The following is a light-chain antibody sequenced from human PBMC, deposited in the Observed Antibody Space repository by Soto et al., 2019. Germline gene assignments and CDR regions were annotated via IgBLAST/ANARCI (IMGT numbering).Light chain of an antibody. CDR2: AAF. V-gene: IGKV1-6*01. J-gene: IGKJ1*01. CDR1: QDIRND. CDR3: LQYYNFSGT. Sequence: AIPMTQSPSSLSASVGDRVTITCRASQDIRNDLAWYQQKPGQAPHLLVFAAFNLQSGVPSRFSGGGSGTPFTLPIRSLQPDDFAPDFCLQYYNFSGTFGQGTKVDIK.